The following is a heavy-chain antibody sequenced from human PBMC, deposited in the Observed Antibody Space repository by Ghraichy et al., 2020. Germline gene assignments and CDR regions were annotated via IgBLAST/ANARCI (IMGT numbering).Heavy chain of an antibody. Sequence: SVKVSSKASGGTFSNYAISWVRQAPGQGLEWMGGIIPIFGTANYGQKFQDRVTITADESTSTAYMELSSLKSEDTAMYYCARGGRGAQYYFDYWGQGTLVTVSS. J-gene: IGHJ4*02. CDR1: GGTFSNYA. V-gene: IGHV1-69*13. CDR2: IIPIFGTA. CDR3: ARGGRGAQYYFDY.